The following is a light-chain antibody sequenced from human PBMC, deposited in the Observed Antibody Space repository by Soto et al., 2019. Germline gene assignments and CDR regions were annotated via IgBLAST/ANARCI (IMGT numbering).Light chain of an antibody. CDR1: HSISSY. V-gene: IGKV1-39*01. J-gene: IGKJ2*01. CDR2: AAS. Sequence: DIQMTQSPSSLSASVGDRVTITCRASHSISSYLNWYHQKPGKAPKLLTYAASSLQSGVPSRFSGSGSGTDFTLTISSLQPEDCATYYCQQSYSTPRTFGQGTKLEIK. CDR3: QQSYSTPRT.